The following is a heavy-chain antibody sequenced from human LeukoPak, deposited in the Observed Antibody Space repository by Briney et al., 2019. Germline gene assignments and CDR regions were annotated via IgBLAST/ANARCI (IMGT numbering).Heavy chain of an antibody. V-gene: IGHV1-18*01. CDR2: ISAYNGNT. CDR3: ARDRWGGGHNWNDWEFDY. J-gene: IGHJ4*02. CDR1: GYTFTSYG. D-gene: IGHD1-1*01. Sequence: ASVKVSCKASGYTFTSYGISWVRQAPGQGLEWMGWISAYNGNTNYAQRLQGRVTMTTDTSTSTAYMELRSLRSDDTAVYYCARDRWGGGHNWNDWEFDYWGQGTLVTVSS.